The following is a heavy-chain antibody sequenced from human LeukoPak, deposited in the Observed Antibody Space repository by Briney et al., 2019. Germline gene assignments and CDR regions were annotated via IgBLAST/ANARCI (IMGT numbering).Heavy chain of an antibody. V-gene: IGHV3-21*01. J-gene: IGHJ4*02. CDR3: AREGLRMTSLEY. CDR2: ISSNSNYI. CDR1: GFTFSTYA. Sequence: GGSLRLSCAASGFTFSTYAFNWVRQAPGKGLEWVSSISSNSNYIDYADSVKGRFTISRDNAKNSLYLQMNSLRAEDTAVYYCAREGLRMTSLEYWGQGTLVSVSS.